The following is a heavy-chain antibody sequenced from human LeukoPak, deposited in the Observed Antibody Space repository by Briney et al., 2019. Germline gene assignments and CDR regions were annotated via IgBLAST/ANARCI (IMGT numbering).Heavy chain of an antibody. CDR2: ISAYNGNT. CDR3: ARALVVPAATYYYYYYMDV. D-gene: IGHD2-2*01. V-gene: IGHV1-18*01. J-gene: IGHJ6*03. Sequence: ASVKVSCKASGYTFPSYGISWVRQAPGQGLEWMGWISAYNGNTNYAQKLQGRVTMTTDTSTSTAYMELRSLRSDDTAVYYCARALVVPAATYYYYYYMDVWGKGTTVTVSS. CDR1: GYTFPSYG.